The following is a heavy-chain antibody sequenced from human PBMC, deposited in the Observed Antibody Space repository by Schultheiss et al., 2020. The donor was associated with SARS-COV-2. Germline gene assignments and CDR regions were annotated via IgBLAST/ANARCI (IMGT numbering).Heavy chain of an antibody. CDR3: ARGRNPITIFGVVTLPYFDY. D-gene: IGHD3-3*01. CDR1: GGSFSGYY. V-gene: IGHV4-34*01. J-gene: IGHJ4*02. Sequence: GSLRLSCAVYGGSFSGYYWSWIRQPPGKGLEWIGEINHSGSTNYNPSLKSRVTISVDTSKNQFSLKLSSVTAADTAVYYCARGRNPITIFGVVTLPYFDYWGQGTLVTVAS. CDR2: INHSGST.